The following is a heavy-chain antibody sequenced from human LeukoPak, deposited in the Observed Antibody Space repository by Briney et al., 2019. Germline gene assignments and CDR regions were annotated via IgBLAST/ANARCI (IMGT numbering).Heavy chain of an antibody. CDR2: IKQDGSEK. CDR1: GFTFSSYW. J-gene: IGHJ4*02. D-gene: IGHD3-10*01. CDR3: ARAGPLKWFGELPFDY. V-gene: IGHV3-7*01. Sequence: GGSLRLSCAASGFTFSSYWMSWVRQAPGKGLEWVANIKQDGSEKYYVDSVKGRFTISRDNAKNSLYLQMNSLRAEDTAVYYCARAGPLKWFGELPFDYWGQGTLVTVSS.